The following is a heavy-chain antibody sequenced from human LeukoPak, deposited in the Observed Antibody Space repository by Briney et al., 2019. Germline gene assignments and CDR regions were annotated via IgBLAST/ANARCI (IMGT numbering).Heavy chain of an antibody. V-gene: IGHV4-61*01. Sequence: SSETLSLTCTVSGGSISSSSYYWSWIRQPPGKGLEWIGYIYYSGSTNYNPSLKSRVTISVDTSKNQFSLKLSSVTAADTAVYYCASGSIAAAGSGLDYWGQGTLVTVSS. CDR2: IYYSGST. CDR1: GGSISSSSYY. D-gene: IGHD6-13*01. J-gene: IGHJ4*02. CDR3: ASGSIAAAGSGLDY.